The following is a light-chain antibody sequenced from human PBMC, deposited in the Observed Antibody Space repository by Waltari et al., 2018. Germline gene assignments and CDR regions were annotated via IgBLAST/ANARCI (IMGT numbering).Light chain of an antibody. Sequence: DIQITQSPSTLSPSVGDRVTITCRASPSIAIWLAWYQQKPGKDPNLLIYEASNLGSGVPSRFIGSGSGTQFTLTISSLQPDDFATYYCQQYKTYPWTFGQGTKVEIK. CDR1: PSIAIW. CDR2: EAS. J-gene: IGKJ1*01. V-gene: IGKV1-5*03. CDR3: QQYKTYPWT.